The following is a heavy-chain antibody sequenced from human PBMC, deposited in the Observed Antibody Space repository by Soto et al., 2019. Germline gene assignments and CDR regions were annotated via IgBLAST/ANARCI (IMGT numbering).Heavy chain of an antibody. CDR1: GFTFSSYD. Sequence: GGSLRLSCAASGFTFSSYDMTWVRQAPGKGLEWVSHISSSGGRTSYADSVEGRLTISRDNSKDTLFLQMNTLRVEDTAVYYCAKTGNNKDSSGHYPSFDYWGQGTLVTVSS. CDR3: AKTGNNKDSSGHYPSFDY. J-gene: IGHJ4*02. V-gene: IGHV3-23*01. CDR2: ISSSGGRT. D-gene: IGHD3-22*01.